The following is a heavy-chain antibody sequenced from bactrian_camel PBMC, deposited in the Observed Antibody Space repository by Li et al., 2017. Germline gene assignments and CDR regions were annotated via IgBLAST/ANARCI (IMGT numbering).Heavy chain of an antibody. CDR1: EYTFSTCN. Sequence: HVQLVESGGGSVQPGGSLRLSCTTSEYTFSTCNMAWYRQRPGEERKLISTIRTDEDPYYADSVAGRFTISQDNAKTTLYLQMNSLKPEDTAMYYCAAANGRLCGLLVPDSGTWGQGTQVTVS. CDR3: AAANGRLCGLLVPDSGT. D-gene: IGHD4*01. V-gene: IGHV3S55*01. J-gene: IGHJ6*01. CDR2: IRTDEDP.